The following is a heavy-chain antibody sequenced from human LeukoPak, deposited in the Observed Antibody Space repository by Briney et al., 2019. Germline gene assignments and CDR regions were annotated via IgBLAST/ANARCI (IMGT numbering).Heavy chain of an antibody. CDR3: AREYPYYDFWSGYYTYYFDY. D-gene: IGHD3-3*01. CDR1: GGSISSSSYY. V-gene: IGHV4-39*07. Sequence: KTSETLSLTCTVSGGSISSSSYYWGWIRQPPGKGLEWIGSIYHSGSTYYNPSLKSRVTISVDTSKNQFSLKLSSVTAADTAVYYCAREYPYYDFWSGYYTYYFDYWGQGTLVTVSS. CDR2: IYHSGST. J-gene: IGHJ4*02.